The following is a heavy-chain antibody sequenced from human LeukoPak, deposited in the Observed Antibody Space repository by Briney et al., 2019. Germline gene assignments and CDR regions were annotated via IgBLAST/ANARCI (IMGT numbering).Heavy chain of an antibody. CDR1: EFTFSNYG. CDR2: IASDGKDK. D-gene: IGHD1-14*01. CDR3: AKDLNRGPATYYFDY. J-gene: IGHJ4*02. V-gene: IGHV3-30*18. Sequence: GGSLRLSCAATEFTFSNYGMHWVCQAPGKGLEWVAVIASDGKDKHYADSVKGRFTISRDNSKNTLCLQMSSLRAEDTALYYCAKDLNRGPATYYFDYWGQGTLVTVSS.